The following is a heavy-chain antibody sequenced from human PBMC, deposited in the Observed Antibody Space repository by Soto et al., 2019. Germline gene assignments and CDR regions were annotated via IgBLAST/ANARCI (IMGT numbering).Heavy chain of an antibody. CDR2: IWYDGSNK. J-gene: IGHJ5*02. V-gene: IGHV3-33*01. CDR3: ARDVWSGYCSGGSCPPHGFDP. Sequence: GGSLRLSCAASGFTFSSYGMHWVRQAPGKGLEWVAVIWYDGSNKYYADSVKGRFTISRDNSKNTLYLQMNSLRAEDTAVYYCARDVWSGYCSGGSCPPHGFDPWGQGTLVTVSS. CDR1: GFTFSSYG. D-gene: IGHD2-15*01.